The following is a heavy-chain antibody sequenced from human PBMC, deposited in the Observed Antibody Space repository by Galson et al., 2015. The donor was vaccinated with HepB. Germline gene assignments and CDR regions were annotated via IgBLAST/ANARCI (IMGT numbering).Heavy chain of an antibody. D-gene: IGHD4-23*01. CDR2: ISAYNGNT. Sequence: SVKVSCKASGYTFTSYGISWVRQAPGQGLEWMGWISAYNGNTNYAQKLQGRVTMTTDTSTSTAYMELRSLRSDDTAVYYCARNYGGNPAEYFQHWGQGTLVTVSS. CDR1: GYTFTSYG. V-gene: IGHV1-18*04. CDR3: ARNYGGNPAEYFQH. J-gene: IGHJ1*01.